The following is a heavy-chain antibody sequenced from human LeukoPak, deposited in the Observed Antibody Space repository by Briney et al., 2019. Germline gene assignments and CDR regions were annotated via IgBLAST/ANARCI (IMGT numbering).Heavy chain of an antibody. CDR3: ARALIVGATIGAFQH. J-gene: IGHJ1*01. CDR2: IIPILGIA. CDR1: GGTFSSYT. V-gene: IGHV1-69*02. D-gene: IGHD1-26*01. Sequence: SVKVSCKASGGTFSSYTIRWVRQAPGQGLEWMGRIIPILGIANSAQKFQGSVPITADKSTSTAYMELSSLRSEDTAVYYCARALIVGATIGAFQHWGQGTLVTVSP.